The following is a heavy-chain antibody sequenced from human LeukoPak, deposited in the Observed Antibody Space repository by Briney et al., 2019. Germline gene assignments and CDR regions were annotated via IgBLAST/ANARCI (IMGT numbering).Heavy chain of an antibody. V-gene: IGHV3-48*03. Sequence: PGGSLRLSCAASGFTFSSYEMNWVRQATGKGLEWVSYISSSGSTIYYADSVKGRFTISRDNAKNSLYLQMNSLRAEDTAVYYCARGPDYYDSSGDSDYWGQGTLVTVSS. CDR3: ARGPDYYDSSGDSDY. J-gene: IGHJ4*02. D-gene: IGHD3-22*01. CDR1: GFTFSSYE. CDR2: ISSSGSTI.